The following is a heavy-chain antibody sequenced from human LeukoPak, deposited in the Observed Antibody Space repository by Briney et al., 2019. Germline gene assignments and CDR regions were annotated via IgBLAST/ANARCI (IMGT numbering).Heavy chain of an antibody. J-gene: IGHJ5*02. CDR1: GGTFSSYA. Sequence: SVKVSCKASGGTFSSYAISWVRQAPGQGLEWMGGIIPIFGTANYAQKFQGRVTITTDESTSTAYMEQSSLRSEDTAVYYCAAVVPAATINWFDPWGQGTLVTVSS. CDR3: AAVVPAATINWFDP. CDR2: IIPIFGTA. V-gene: IGHV1-69*05. D-gene: IGHD2-2*01.